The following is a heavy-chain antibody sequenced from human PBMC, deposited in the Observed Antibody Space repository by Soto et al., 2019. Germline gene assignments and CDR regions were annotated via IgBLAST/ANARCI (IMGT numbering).Heavy chain of an antibody. CDR2: ISWNSGSI. D-gene: IGHD4-17*01. CDR1: GFTSDDYA. J-gene: IGHJ4*02. Sequence: EVQLVESGGGLVQPGRSLRLSCAASGFTSDDYAMHWVRQAPGKGLEWVSGISWNSGSIGYADSVKGRFTISRDNAKNSLYLQMNSLRAEDTALYYCAKSPSYYGDFDYWGQGTLVTVSS. V-gene: IGHV3-9*02. CDR3: AKSPSYYGDFDY.